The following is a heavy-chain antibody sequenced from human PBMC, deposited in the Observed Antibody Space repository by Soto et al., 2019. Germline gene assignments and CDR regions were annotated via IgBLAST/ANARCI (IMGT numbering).Heavy chain of an antibody. Sequence: PGGSLRLSCSASGVTFGSYAMHWVRQAPGKGLEYVSAISSSGDNTYYPDSVKGRFTISRDNSKNTLYLQMSSLRAEDTAVYYCTRHLSPNIAVAGTWGQGTQVTVSS. V-gene: IGHV3-64D*08. CDR2: ISSSGDNT. CDR1: GVTFGSYA. J-gene: IGHJ4*02. D-gene: IGHD6-19*01. CDR3: TRHLSPNIAVAGT.